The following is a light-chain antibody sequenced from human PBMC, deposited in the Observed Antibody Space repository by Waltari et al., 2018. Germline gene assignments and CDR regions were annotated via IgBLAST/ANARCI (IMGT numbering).Light chain of an antibody. CDR1: QSVSRT. J-gene: IGKJ1*01. CDR2: GAS. V-gene: IGKV3-20*01. Sequence: EIVLTQSPGTLSLSPGDRATLSCRASQSVSRTLAWYLQKPGQAPSLLIYGASIRATGIPDRFSGSGSGTDFSLTISRLEPEDFAVYYCQHYVTLPVTFGQGTKVEIK. CDR3: QHYVTLPVT.